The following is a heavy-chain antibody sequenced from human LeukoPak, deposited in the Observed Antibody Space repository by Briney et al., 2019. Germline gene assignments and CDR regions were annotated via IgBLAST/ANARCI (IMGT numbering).Heavy chain of an antibody. V-gene: IGHV3-23*01. J-gene: IGHJ5*02. CDR3: AKDPPPPDASAST. CDR2: ISLTGDLT. D-gene: IGHD3-3*01. Sequence: PGGCLRLSCAASGFTFGSSAMSWVRRAPGKGLEWVSSISLTGDLTYYADSVKGRFTISRDNSRNTLYLQMSSLRAGDTAIYYFAKDPPPPDASASTWGQGTLVTVSS. CDR1: GFTFGSSA.